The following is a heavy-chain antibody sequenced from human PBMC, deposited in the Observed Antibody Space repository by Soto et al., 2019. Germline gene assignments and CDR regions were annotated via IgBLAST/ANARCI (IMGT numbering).Heavy chain of an antibody. Sequence: ASVKVSCKASGYTFTSYYMHWVRQAPGQGLEWMGIINPSDGSTNYAQKFQGRVTMTRDTSASTAYMELSSLRSEDTAVYYCARSIVVVTALDYWGQGTLVTVSS. J-gene: IGHJ4*02. D-gene: IGHD2-21*02. CDR2: INPSDGST. V-gene: IGHV1-46*01. CDR1: GYTFTSYY. CDR3: ARSIVVVTALDY.